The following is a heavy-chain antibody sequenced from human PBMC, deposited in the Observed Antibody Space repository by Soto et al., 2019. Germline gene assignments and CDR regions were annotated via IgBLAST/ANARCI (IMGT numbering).Heavy chain of an antibody. CDR2: VSGSGEMT. J-gene: IGHJ4*02. Sequence: GESLKISCVASGFTFRGDAMSCVRQAPGKGLEWVSSVSGSGEMTHYADSVKGRFTISRDNSKNMLYLHMESLRVDDTAVYYCARSEMTYNWNDWGQGTLVTVSS. CDR1: GFTFRGDA. CDR3: ARSEMTYNWND. V-gene: IGHV3-23*01. D-gene: IGHD1-20*01.